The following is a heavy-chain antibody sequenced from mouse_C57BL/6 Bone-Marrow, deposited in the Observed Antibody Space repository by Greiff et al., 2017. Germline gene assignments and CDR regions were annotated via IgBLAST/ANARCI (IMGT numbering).Heavy chain of an antibody. Sequence: EVQLQQSGPGLVKPSQSLSLTCSVTGYSITSGYYWNWIRQFPGNKLEWMGYISYDGSNNYNPSLKNRISITRDTSKNQFFLKLNSVTTEDTATSYCASRNDGYYGDAMDYWGQGTSVTVSS. J-gene: IGHJ4*01. CDR1: GYSITSGYY. V-gene: IGHV3-6*01. CDR2: ISYDGSN. D-gene: IGHD2-3*01. CDR3: ASRNDGYYGDAMDY.